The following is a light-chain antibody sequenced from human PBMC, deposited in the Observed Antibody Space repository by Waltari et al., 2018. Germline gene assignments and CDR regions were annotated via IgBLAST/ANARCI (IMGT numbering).Light chain of an antibody. CDR2: DVI. Sequence: QSALTQPASVSGSPGQSITISCPGSSNNIGFYALVSWSQQHPGKAPKLIIFDVIKRPSGVSDRFSGSKSGNTASLTISGLQTEDDADYYCCSYSGSGSFPYVFGPGTRVAVL. V-gene: IGLV2-23*02. J-gene: IGLJ1*01. CDR1: SNNIGFYAL. CDR3: CSYSGSGSFPYV.